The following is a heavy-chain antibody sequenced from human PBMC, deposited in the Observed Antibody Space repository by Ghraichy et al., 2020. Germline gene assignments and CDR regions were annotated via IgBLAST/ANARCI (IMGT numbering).Heavy chain of an antibody. D-gene: IGHD3-22*01. J-gene: IGHJ3*02. CDR2: IKPDGSDK. CDR1: GFTFRSSS. CDR3: ARDPWQFDSIVYYYGAFDI. V-gene: IGHV3-7*03. Sequence: GGSLRLSCAASGFTFRSSSMTWVRQAPGEGLEWVANIKPDGSDKYYVDSVKGRFTISRDNAKNSLYLQMSSLRAEDTAVYYCARDPWQFDSIVYYYGAFDIWGRGTMVTVS.